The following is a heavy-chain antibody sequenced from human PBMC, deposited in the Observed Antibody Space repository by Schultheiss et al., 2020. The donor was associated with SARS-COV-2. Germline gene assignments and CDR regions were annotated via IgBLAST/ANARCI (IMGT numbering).Heavy chain of an antibody. CDR1: GGSISSYY. J-gene: IGHJ6*02. CDR2: INHSGST. CDR3: ARRGYYYGMDV. V-gene: IGHV4-34*01. Sequence: SETLSLTCTVSGGSISSYYWSWIRQPPGKGLEWIGEINHSGSTNYNPSLKSRVTISVDTSKNQFSLKLRSVTAADTAVYYCARRGYYYGMDVWGQGTTVTVSS.